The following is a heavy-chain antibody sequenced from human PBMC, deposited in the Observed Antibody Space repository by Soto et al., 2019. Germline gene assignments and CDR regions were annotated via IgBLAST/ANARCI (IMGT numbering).Heavy chain of an antibody. CDR2: ISGSDGRT. CDR3: PKGVSQDEPMALFDY. V-gene: IGHV3-23*01. Sequence: GGYLRFSWGFSVFTFSISAMSWVRQAPGKGLGFAPTISGSDGRTYSTDSVKGRFTISRDNSRNTAYLQMSSLRVEDTAVYYCPKGVSQDEPMALFDYWGRGTLVTVSS. CDR1: VFTFSISA. D-gene: IGHD3-10*01. J-gene: IGHJ4*02.